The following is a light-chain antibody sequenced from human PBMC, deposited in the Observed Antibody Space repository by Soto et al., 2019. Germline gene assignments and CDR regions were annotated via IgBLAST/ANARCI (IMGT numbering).Light chain of an antibody. CDR2: ETS. CDR1: TGAVTSGHY. CDR3: LLSYSNSRRV. Sequence: QAVVTQEPSLTVSPGGTVTLTCGSSTGAVTSGHYPYWFQQKPGQAPRTLIFETSNNHSWTPARFSGSLLGGKAALTLSGAQPEDEAEYYCLLSYSNSRRVFGGGTKVTVL. V-gene: IGLV7-46*01. J-gene: IGLJ3*02.